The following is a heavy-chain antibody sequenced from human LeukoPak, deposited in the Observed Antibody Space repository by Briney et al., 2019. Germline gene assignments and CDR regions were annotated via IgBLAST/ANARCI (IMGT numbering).Heavy chain of an antibody. CDR1: GYTLTELS. CDR3: ATALKYYYDSSGYYFT. D-gene: IGHD3-22*01. V-gene: IGHV1-24*01. CDR2: FDPEDGET. Sequence: ASVKVSCKVSGYTLTELSMHWVRQAPGKGLEWMGGFDPEDGETIYAQKFQGRVTMTEDTSTDTAYMGLSSLRSEDTAVYYCATALKYYYDSSGYYFTWGQGTLVTVSS. J-gene: IGHJ5*02.